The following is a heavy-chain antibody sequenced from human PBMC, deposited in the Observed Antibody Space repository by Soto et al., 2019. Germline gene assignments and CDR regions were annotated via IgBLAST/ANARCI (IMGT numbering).Heavy chain of an antibody. J-gene: IGHJ4*02. CDR1: GGTFSSYT. D-gene: IGHD6-19*01. CDR2: IIPILGIA. Sequence: QVQLVQSGAEVKKPGSSVKVSCKASGGTFSSYTISWVRQAPGQGLEWMGRIIPILGIANYAQKFQGRVTITADNSTSTAYMALSSLRSEATAVYYCPRDSDSSGYTVGYWGQGTLVTVSS. V-gene: IGHV1-69*08. CDR3: PRDSDSSGYTVGY.